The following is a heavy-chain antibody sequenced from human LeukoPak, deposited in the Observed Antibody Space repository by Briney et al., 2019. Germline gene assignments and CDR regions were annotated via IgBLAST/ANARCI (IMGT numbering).Heavy chain of an antibody. CDR2: ISGSGGST. CDR1: GFTFSSYA. J-gene: IGHJ6*02. CDR3: AKATDYYYYYGMDV. Sequence: GGSLRLSCAASGFTFSSYAMSWVRQAPGKGLEWVSAISGSGGSTYYADSVKGRFTISRDNSKNTLYLQMNSLRAEDTAVYYCAKATDYYYYYGMDVWGQGATVTVSS. V-gene: IGHV3-23*01.